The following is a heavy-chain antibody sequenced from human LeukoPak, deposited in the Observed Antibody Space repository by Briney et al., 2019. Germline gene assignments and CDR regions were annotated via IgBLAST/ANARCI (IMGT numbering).Heavy chain of an antibody. CDR2: INPVDSET. V-gene: IGHV5-51*01. CDR3: ARQGSSTTSWQTIDY. J-gene: IGHJ4*02. Sequence: GESLKISCKGSGYRFTDHWIAWVRQMPGKGLECMGIINPVDSETRYSPSFQGQVTISIDKSITTASLQWSSLRASDTAMYYCARQGSSTTSWQTIDYWGQGTLVSVSS. CDR1: GYRFTDHW. D-gene: IGHD2-2*01.